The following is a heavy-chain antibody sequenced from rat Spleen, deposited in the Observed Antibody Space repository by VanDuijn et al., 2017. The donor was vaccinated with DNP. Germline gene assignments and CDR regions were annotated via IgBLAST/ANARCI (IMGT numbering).Heavy chain of an antibody. Sequence: QVQLRQSGAELAKPGSSVTISCKASGYTFTSYYIPWIKQTTGQGLEYIGYIDTGRGGTHYNEKFKGKATLTVDKSSGTAFMQLSSLPPDDSAVYYCARTIRVYYGLLPFAYWGQGTLVTVSS. CDR2: IDTGRGGT. CDR3: ARTIRVYYGLLPFAY. J-gene: IGHJ3*01. V-gene: IGHV1-43*01. D-gene: IGHD1-6*01. CDR1: GYTFTSYY.